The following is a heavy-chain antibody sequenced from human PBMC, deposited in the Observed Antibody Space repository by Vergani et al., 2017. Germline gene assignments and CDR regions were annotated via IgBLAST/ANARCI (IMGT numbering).Heavy chain of an antibody. CDR1: GGSISGGDYY. CDR3: ARRGAVYCSGVECFGAFDF. Sequence: QVQLQESGPGLVKPSQTLSLTCTVSGGSISGGDYYWSWIRQPLGKGLEWIGYIYNTGRSYYNQSLQSRATIPVDTSKNRFSLNLYSVTAADTAVYYCARRGAVYCSGVECFGAFDFWGQGTLVTVSS. CDR2: IYNTGRS. V-gene: IGHV4-30-4*08. D-gene: IGHD2-15*01. J-gene: IGHJ4*02.